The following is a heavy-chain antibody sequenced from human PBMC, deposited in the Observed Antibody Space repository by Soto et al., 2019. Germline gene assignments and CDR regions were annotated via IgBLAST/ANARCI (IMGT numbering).Heavy chain of an antibody. D-gene: IGHD3-16*01. V-gene: IGHV1-18*01. CDR3: ARAGYDDIWGSGGYYYYIDV. CDR2: ISAYNGNT. Sequence: ASVKVSCKASGYTFTSYGISWVRQAPGQGLEWMGWISAYNGNTNYAQKLQGRVTMTTDTSTSTAYMELRSLRSDDTAVYYCARAGYDDIWGSGGYYYYIDVRGKGTTVTVSS. CDR1: GYTFTSYG. J-gene: IGHJ6*03.